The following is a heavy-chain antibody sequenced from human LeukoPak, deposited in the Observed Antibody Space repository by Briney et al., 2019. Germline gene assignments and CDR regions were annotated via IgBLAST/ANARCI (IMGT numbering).Heavy chain of an antibody. D-gene: IGHD3-22*01. CDR3: ARAADYYDSSGQYYMDV. Sequence: GGSLRLSCAASGFIFSNSIIHWVRQAPGKGLEWVAVISYTGMYEYYADSVKGRFTISRDNSKNTLYLQMNSLRVDDTAVYYCARAADYYDSSGQYYMDVWGKGTTVTVSS. J-gene: IGHJ6*03. CDR2: ISYTGMYE. CDR1: GFIFSNSI. V-gene: IGHV3-30*03.